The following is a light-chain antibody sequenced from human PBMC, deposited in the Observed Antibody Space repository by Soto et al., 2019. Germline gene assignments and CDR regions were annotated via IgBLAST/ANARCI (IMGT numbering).Light chain of an antibody. CDR2: EVS. J-gene: IGLJ1*01. CDR1: SSDGGSYNR. V-gene: IGLV2-18*01. CDR3: SLYTSSNTLV. Sequence: QSALTQPPSVSGSPGQSVTISCTRTSSDGGSYNRVSWYQQPPGTAPKLMIYEVSNRPSGVPDRFSGSKSGNTASLTISGLQAEDEADYYCSLYTSSNTLVFGTGTKVTVL.